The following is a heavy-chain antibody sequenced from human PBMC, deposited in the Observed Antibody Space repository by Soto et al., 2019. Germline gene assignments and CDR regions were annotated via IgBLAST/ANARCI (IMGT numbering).Heavy chain of an antibody. D-gene: IGHD2-21*01. Sequence: EVQLLESGGGMVQPGGSLRVSCAASGFTFRNFVMSWVRQAPGKGLEWVSAIRGTGGETFYADSVKGRFTISRDNSKNTLYLQMNSLRDEDTALYFCAQDRGWWVVSPSHDYWGQGTLVTVSS. V-gene: IGHV3-23*01. CDR1: GFTFRNFV. CDR3: AQDRGWWVVSPSHDY. J-gene: IGHJ4*02. CDR2: IRGTGGET.